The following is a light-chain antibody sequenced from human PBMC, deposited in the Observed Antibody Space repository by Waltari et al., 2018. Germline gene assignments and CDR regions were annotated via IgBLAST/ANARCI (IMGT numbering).Light chain of an antibody. CDR1: QSVGSSY. CDR3: QQYGSSSIT. CDR2: GAS. V-gene: IGKV3-20*01. J-gene: IGKJ5*01. Sequence: EIVLTQSPGTLSLSPGERATLSCRASQSVGSSYLAWYQQKPGQAPRLLIYGASSGATGVPDKFSGSGSGTDFTLTISRLEPEDFAVYYCQQYGSSSITFGLGTRLEIK.